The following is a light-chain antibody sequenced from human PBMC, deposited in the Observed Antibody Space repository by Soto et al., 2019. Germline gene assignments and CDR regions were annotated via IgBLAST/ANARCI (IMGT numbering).Light chain of an antibody. J-gene: IGKJ4*01. CDR2: GAS. CDR1: QSVSTD. CDR3: QQYKDGTPNLT. V-gene: IGKV3-15*01. Sequence: EIVMTQSPATLSVSPGERATLSCRPSQSVSTDLDWYQQKPGQAPRLLIYGASTRATGIPGRFNGSGSWTEFTLTISSLQSEDFAVDYCQQYKDGTPNLTFGGGNKVEI.